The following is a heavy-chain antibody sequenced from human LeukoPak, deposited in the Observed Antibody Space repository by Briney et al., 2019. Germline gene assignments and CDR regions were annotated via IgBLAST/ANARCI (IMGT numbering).Heavy chain of an antibody. Sequence: GGSLRLSCAASGFTFSSYAMSWVRQAPGKGLEWVSALSGSGATTYYADSVEGRFTISRDNSKNTLYLQVNSLRAEDTAVYYCAKGIKASGTYYHFDYWGRGTLVTVSS. CDR3: AKGIKASGTYYHFDY. CDR2: LSGSGATT. V-gene: IGHV3-23*01. J-gene: IGHJ4*02. CDR1: GFTFSSYA. D-gene: IGHD3-10*01.